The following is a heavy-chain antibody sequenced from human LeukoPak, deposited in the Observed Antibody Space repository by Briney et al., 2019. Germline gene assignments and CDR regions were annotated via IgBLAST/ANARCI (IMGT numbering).Heavy chain of an antibody. CDR1: GFTFSSFA. CDR2: INSDGSST. Sequence: QPGGSLRLSCAASGFTFSSFAMGWVRQAPGKGLVWVSRINSDGSSTSYADSVKGRFTISRDNAKNTLYLQMNSLRAEDTAVYYCAWFVAVDYYYGMDVWGQGTTVTVSS. J-gene: IGHJ6*02. D-gene: IGHD3-10*01. V-gene: IGHV3-74*01. CDR3: AWFVAVDYYYGMDV.